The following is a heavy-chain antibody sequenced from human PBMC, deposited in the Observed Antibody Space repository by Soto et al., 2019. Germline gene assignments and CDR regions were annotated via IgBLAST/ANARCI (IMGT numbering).Heavy chain of an antibody. V-gene: IGHV4-39*07. J-gene: IGHJ6*02. CDR1: GGSISSSSYY. D-gene: IGHD2-8*02. Sequence: SETLSLTCTVSGGSISSSSYYWGWIRQPPGKGLEWIGSIYYSGSTYYNPSLKSRVTMSVDTSKNQFSLKLSSVTAADTAVYYCASSPLSGPYNYYGLDVWGQGTTVTVSS. CDR2: IYYSGST. CDR3: ASSPLSGPYNYYGLDV.